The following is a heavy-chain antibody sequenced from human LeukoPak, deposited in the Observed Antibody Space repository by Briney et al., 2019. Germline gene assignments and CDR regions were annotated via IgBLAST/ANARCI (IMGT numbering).Heavy chain of an antibody. D-gene: IGHD5-18*01. V-gene: IGHV3-66*04. J-gene: IGHJ4*02. CDR1: GFTASSSY. CDR2: IYSTDST. Sequence: PGGSLRLSCAASGFTASSSYMSWVRQAPGKGLEWVSVIYSTDSTYYAESVKGRFTVSRDNSKNTMYLQMNSLRDEDTAVYYCARRGDSYGDSFEYWGQGTLVTVSS. CDR3: ARRGDSYGDSFEY.